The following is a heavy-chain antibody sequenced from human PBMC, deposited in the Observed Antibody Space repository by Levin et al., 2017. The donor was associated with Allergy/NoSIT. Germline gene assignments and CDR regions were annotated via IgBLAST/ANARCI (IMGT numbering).Heavy chain of an antibody. D-gene: IGHD6-19*01. CDR1: GFTVSSNY. CDR2: IYSCGDT. CDR3: ARNRAWYGAGYFGY. V-gene: IGHV3-66*02. Sequence: QSGGSLRLSCAASGFTVSSNYKSWVRQAPGEGLERVSVIYSCGDTYYADPVLGRFTISRDNSKNKLYLQMNSLRAEDTAVYYCARNRAWYGAGYFGYWGQGTLVSVSS. J-gene: IGHJ4*02.